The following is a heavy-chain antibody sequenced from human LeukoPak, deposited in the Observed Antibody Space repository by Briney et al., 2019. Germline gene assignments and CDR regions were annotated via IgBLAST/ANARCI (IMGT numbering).Heavy chain of an antibody. J-gene: IGHJ4*02. Sequence: SETLALTCTVSGYSISSGYYWGWIRQPPGKGLEWIGSIYHSGSTYYNPSLKSRVTISVDTSKNQFSLKLSSVTAADTAVYYCARDGGSYYVNYWGQGTLVTVSS. CDR1: GYSISSGYY. CDR3: ARDGGSYYVNY. V-gene: IGHV4-38-2*02. CDR2: IYHSGST. D-gene: IGHD1-26*01.